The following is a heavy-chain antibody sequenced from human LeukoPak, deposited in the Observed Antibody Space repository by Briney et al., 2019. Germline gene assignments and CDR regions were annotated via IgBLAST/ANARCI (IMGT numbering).Heavy chain of an antibody. V-gene: IGHV3-23*01. CDR3: AKGCSSTSCYNDC. CDR2: ISGSGGST. Sequence: GGSLRLSCEASGFTFSSYAMSWVRQAPGKGLEWVSAISGSGGSTYYADSVKGRLTIYRDNSKNKQYLQMNRLRAGDTAVYYCAKGCSSTSCYNDCWGQGTLVTVSS. CDR1: GFTFSSYA. J-gene: IGHJ4*02. D-gene: IGHD2-2*01.